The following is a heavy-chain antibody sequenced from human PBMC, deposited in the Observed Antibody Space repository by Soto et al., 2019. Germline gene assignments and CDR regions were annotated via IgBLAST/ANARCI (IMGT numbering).Heavy chain of an antibody. CDR2: IYYSGST. D-gene: IGHD4-17*01. Sequence: ETLSLTCTVSGGSISSYYWSWIRQPPGKGLEWIGYIYYSGSTNYNPSLKGRVTISVDTSKNQFSLKLSSVTAADTAVYYCARRKVTTGGYYMDVWGKGTTVTVSS. J-gene: IGHJ6*03. V-gene: IGHV4-59*08. CDR1: GGSISSYY. CDR3: ARRKVTTGGYYMDV.